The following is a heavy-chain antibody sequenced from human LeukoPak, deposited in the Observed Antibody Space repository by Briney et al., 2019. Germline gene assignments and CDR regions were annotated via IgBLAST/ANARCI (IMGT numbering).Heavy chain of an antibody. CDR2: IKQDGSEK. D-gene: IGHD3-3*01. CDR3: ASFEDFWSGYLAY. CDR1: GFTFSSYW. V-gene: IGHV3-7*01. Sequence: PGGSLRLSCAASGFTFSSYWMSWVRQAPGKGLEWVANIKQDGSEKYYVDPVKGRFTISRDNAKNSLYLQMNSLRAEDTAVYYCASFEDFWSGYLAYWGQGTLVTVSS. J-gene: IGHJ4*02.